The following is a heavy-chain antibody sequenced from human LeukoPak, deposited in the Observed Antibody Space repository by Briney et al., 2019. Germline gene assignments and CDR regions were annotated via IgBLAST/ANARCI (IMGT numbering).Heavy chain of an antibody. V-gene: IGHV4-4*07. D-gene: IGHD5-12*01. CDR1: GGSISGYD. CDR3: ARQNGGYDYFDY. Sequence: SETRSLTCTVSGGSISGYDWGWIRQPAGKGLEWIGRVYPSGGFTSNPSLKSRITMSVGKSQNQFSLNLSSVTAADTAVYFCARQNGGYDYFDYWGQGTLVTVSS. CDR2: VYPSGGF. J-gene: IGHJ4*02.